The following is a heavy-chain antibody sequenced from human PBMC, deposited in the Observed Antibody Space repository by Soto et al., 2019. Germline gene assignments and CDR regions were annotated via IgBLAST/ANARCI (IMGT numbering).Heavy chain of an antibody. J-gene: IGHJ5*02. CDR2: IYYSGST. Sequence: PSETLSLTCTGSGGSISSYYWSWIRQPPGKGLEWIGYIYYSGSTNYNPSLKSRVTISVDTSKNQFSLKLSSVTAADTAVYYCAREARGSWFDPWGQGTLVTVSS. CDR3: AREARGSWFDP. D-gene: IGHD1-26*01. V-gene: IGHV4-59*01. CDR1: GGSISSYY.